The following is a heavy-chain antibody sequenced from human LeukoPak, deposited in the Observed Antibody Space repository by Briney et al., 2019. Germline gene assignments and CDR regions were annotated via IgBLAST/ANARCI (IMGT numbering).Heavy chain of an antibody. CDR3: ARKKAGSFNLFDT. CDR1: GDSINTDIYT. V-gene: IGHV4-39*01. Sequence: SETLSLTCFVSGDSINTDIYTWAWVRQSPEKGLEWIGSVDNSGTAYYYTFLKGRVTISIDTSSNQFSLRLNFVTAADTAVYYCARKKAGSFNLFDTWGQGVLVTVSS. CDR2: VDNSGTA. J-gene: IGHJ5*02.